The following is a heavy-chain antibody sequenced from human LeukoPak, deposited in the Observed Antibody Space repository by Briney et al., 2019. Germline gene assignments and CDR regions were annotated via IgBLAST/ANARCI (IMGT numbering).Heavy chain of an antibody. Sequence: PGGSLRLSCAASGFTFNSYWMHWVRQAPGKGLVWVSRIRGDGGTTDYADSVKGRFTISRDNAKNTLSLQMNSLRIEDTAVYYCAKGYVGAYDMWGQGTMVTVSS. J-gene: IGHJ3*02. CDR2: IRGDGGTT. CDR3: AKGYVGAYDM. CDR1: GFTFNSYW. V-gene: IGHV3-74*01. D-gene: IGHD5-12*01.